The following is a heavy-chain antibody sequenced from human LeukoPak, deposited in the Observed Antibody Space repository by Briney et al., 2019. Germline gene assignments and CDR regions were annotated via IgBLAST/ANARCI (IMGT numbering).Heavy chain of an antibody. Sequence: SETLSLTCTVSGGSISSYYWSWIRQPPGKELEWIGDIYYSGSTNYKFSLKSRVTISVDTSKNQFSLKLSSVTAADTAVYYCARGKLYFAPPVGFDYWGQGTLVTVSS. J-gene: IGHJ4*02. D-gene: IGHD3-9*01. CDR3: ARGKLYFAPPVGFDY. V-gene: IGHV4-59*01. CDR1: GGSISSYY. CDR2: IYYSGST.